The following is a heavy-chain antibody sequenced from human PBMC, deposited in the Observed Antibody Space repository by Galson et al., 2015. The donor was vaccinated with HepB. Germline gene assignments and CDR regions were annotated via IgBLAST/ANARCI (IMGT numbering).Heavy chain of an antibody. CDR1: GFTFSSYA. V-gene: IGHV3-30*04. CDR3: ATIAAAADYYYYGMDV. CDR2: ISYDGGNK. J-gene: IGHJ6*02. D-gene: IGHD6-13*01. Sequence: SLRLSCAASGFTFSSYAMHWVRQAPGKGLEWVAVISYDGGNKYYADSVKGRFTISRDNSKNTPYLQMNSLRAEDTAVYYCATIAAAADYYYYGMDVWGQGTTVTVSS.